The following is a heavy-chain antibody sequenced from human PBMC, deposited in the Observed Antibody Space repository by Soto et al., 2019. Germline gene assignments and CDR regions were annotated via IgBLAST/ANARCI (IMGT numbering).Heavy chain of an antibody. CDR2: MSYEGNNK. Sequence: QVQLVESGGGVVQPGTSLRLSCAASGFTFTTFAMHWVRQAPGKGLEWVAVMSYEGNNKNYADSVKGRFTISRGTAKNPLYLQMGRLRAEDTDVYYGTKERNGANTRRYSFHHCGQECLVTLS. V-gene: IGHV3-30*18. CDR1: GFTFTTFA. CDR3: TKERNGANTRRYSFHH. D-gene: IGHD4-17*01. J-gene: IGHJ4*02.